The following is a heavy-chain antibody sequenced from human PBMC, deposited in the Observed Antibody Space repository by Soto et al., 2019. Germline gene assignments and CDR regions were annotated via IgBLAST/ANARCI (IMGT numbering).Heavy chain of an antibody. J-gene: IGHJ6*04. D-gene: IGHD4-4*01. CDR2: IYSGGST. Sequence: ASLRLSCAASGFTVSSNYMSWVRQAPGKGLEWVSVIYSGGSTYYADSVKGRFTISRDNSKNTLYLQMNSLRAEDTAVYYCARGVLDDYSNYYSSAMDVCGEGTTVTXSS. CDR3: ARGVLDDYSNYYSSAMDV. CDR1: GFTVSSNY. V-gene: IGHV3-53*01.